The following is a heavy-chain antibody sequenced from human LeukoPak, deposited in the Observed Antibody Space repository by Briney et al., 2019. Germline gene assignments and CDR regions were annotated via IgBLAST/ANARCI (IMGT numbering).Heavy chain of an antibody. V-gene: IGHV4-34*01. CDR1: GGSFSGYY. CDR3: ERGRRYCSSTSCYHPYYYMDV. D-gene: IGHD2-2*01. J-gene: IGHJ6*03. CDR2: INHSGST. Sequence: SETLSLTCAVYGGSFSGYYWSWIRKPPGKGLEWIGEINHSGSTNYNPSLKSRVTTSVDTSKNQFSLKPSSVTAADTAVYYCERGRRYCSSTSCYHPYYYMDVWGKGTTVTVSS.